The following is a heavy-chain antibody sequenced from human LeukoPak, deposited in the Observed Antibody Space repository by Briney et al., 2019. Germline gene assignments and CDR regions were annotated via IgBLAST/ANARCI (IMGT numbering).Heavy chain of an antibody. CDR2: ISGSGGST. CDR1: GFTFSSYA. V-gene: IGHV3-23*01. J-gene: IGHJ4*02. CDR3: AKGQTNSSSKFDY. D-gene: IGHD6-13*01. Sequence: GGSLRLSCAASGFTFSSYAMSWVRQAPGKGLEWVSAISGSGGSTYYADSVKGRVTISRDNSKNTLYLQMNSLRAEDTAVYYCAKGQTNSSSKFDYWGQGTLVTVSS.